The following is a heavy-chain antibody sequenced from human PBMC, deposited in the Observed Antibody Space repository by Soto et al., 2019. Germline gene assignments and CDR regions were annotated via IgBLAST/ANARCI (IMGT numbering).Heavy chain of an antibody. CDR3: AKSPSRAPYGMDV. D-gene: IGHD6-6*01. Sequence: EVQLLESGGGLVQPGGSLRLSCAASGFPFSMYAMTWVRQAPGKGLEWVSAISGSGDSTYYADSVKGRFTISRDKSKKTVYLEMNSLRVEDTAVYHCAKSPSRAPYGMDVWGQGTTVTVSS. CDR2: ISGSGDST. J-gene: IGHJ6*02. CDR1: GFPFSMYA. V-gene: IGHV3-23*01.